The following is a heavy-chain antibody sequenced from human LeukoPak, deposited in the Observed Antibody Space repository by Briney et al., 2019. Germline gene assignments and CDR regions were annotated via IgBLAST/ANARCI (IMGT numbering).Heavy chain of an antibody. D-gene: IGHD3-22*01. V-gene: IGHV1-2*02. CDR2: INPNSGGT. CDR1: GYTFTGYY. Sequence: ASVKVSCKASGYTFTGYYMHWVRQAPGQGLEWMGWINPNSGGTNYAQKFQGRATMTRDTSISTAYMELSRLRSDDTAVYYCARVPGYYDSSGYYTEYWGQGTLVSVSS. J-gene: IGHJ4*02. CDR3: ARVPGYYDSSGYYTEY.